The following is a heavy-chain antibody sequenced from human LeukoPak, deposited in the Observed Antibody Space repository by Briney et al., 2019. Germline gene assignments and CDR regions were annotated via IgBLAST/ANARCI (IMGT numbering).Heavy chain of an antibody. J-gene: IGHJ4*02. CDR1: GGSISSTIYY. V-gene: IGHV4-61*05. CDR3: ARKTSGWLVTEIWDY. Sequence: SETLSLTCTVSGGSISSTIYYWGWIRQPPGKGLEWIGYIYYSGTTNYNPSLESRVTISVDTSNNQFSLKMSSVTAADTAVYYCARKTSGWLVTEIWDYWGQGTLVTVSS. CDR2: IYYSGTT. D-gene: IGHD6-19*01.